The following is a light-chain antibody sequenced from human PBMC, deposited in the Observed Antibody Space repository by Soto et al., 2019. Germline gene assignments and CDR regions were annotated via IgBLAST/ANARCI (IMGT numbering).Light chain of an antibody. Sequence: EIVMTQSPAILSVSPGERATLSCRASQSVSSNLAWYQQKPGQAPRLLIYGASTRATAIPARFSGSGSGTEFILTVSSLQSEDFAVYYCQQYNDWPRTFGQGTKVEIK. CDR1: QSVSSN. CDR3: QQYNDWPRT. V-gene: IGKV3-15*01. CDR2: GAS. J-gene: IGKJ1*01.